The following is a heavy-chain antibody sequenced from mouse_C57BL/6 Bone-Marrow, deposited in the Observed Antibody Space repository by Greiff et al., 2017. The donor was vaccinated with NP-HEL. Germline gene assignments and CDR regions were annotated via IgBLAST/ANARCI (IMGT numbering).Heavy chain of an antibody. CDR3: AAITTVVAPFDY. J-gene: IGHJ2*01. CDR1: GYTFTSYW. Sequence: QVQLQQPGAELVKPGASVKLSCKASGYTFTSYWMQWVKQRPGQGLEWIGEIDPSDSYTNYNQKFKGKATLTVDTSSSTAYMQLSSLTSEDSAVYYCAAITTVVAPFDYWGQGTTLTVSS. CDR2: IDPSDSYT. D-gene: IGHD1-1*01. V-gene: IGHV1-50*01.